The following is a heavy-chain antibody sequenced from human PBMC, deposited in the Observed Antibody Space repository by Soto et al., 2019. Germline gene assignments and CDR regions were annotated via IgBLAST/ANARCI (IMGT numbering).Heavy chain of an antibody. CDR3: PRANGRFLEWLSTMDV. J-gene: IGHJ6*02. Sequence: GGSLRLSCAASGFTFSSYAMHWVRQAPGKGLEWVAVISYDGSNKYYADSVKGRFTISRDNSKNTLYLQMNSLRAEDTAVYYCPRANGRFLEWLSTMDVWGQGTTVTVSS. CDR2: ISYDGSNK. CDR1: GFTFSSYA. D-gene: IGHD3-3*01. V-gene: IGHV3-30-3*01.